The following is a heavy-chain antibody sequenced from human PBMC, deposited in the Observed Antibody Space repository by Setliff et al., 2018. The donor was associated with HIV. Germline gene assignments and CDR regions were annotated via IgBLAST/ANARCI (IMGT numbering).Heavy chain of an antibody. Sequence: ASVKVSCKASGGTFSSYAISWVRQAPGQGLEWMGWFNTETGNPMYAQGRVTWTRDTSTSTVYMELRSLRSDDTAVYYCARPNKPYGSGSYYNGDYYYGMDVWGQGTTVTVSS. CDR3: ARPNKPYGSGSYYNGDYYYGMDV. V-gene: IGHV1-18*01. D-gene: IGHD3-10*01. CDR1: GGTFSSYA. J-gene: IGHJ6*02. CDR2: FNTETGNP.